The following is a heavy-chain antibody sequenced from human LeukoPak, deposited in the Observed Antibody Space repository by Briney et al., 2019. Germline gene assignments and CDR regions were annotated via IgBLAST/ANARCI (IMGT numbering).Heavy chain of an antibody. Sequence: GGTLRLSCAASGFAVSSNYMSWVRQAPGKGLEWISVIYSGGSTYYADSVKGRFTISRDNSKNTLYLQMNSLRAEDTAVYYCARDMGSYTDYWGQGTLVTVSS. J-gene: IGHJ4*02. D-gene: IGHD1-26*01. CDR2: IYSGGST. CDR1: GFAVSSNY. V-gene: IGHV3-53*01. CDR3: ARDMGSYTDY.